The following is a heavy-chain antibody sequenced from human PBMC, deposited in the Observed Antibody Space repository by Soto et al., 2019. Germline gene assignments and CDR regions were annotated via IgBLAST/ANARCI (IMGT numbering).Heavy chain of an antibody. Sequence: SETLSLTCTVSGGSISSGGYFWSWIRRHPGKGLEWIGFIYYSGSTYYNPSLKSRVTISVDTSKNQFSLKLSSVTAADTAVYYCAREGAAPYYYYGMDVWGQGTTVTVSS. D-gene: IGHD6-6*01. V-gene: IGHV4-31*03. CDR3: AREGAAPYYYYGMDV. CDR1: GGSISSGGYF. J-gene: IGHJ6*02. CDR2: IYYSGST.